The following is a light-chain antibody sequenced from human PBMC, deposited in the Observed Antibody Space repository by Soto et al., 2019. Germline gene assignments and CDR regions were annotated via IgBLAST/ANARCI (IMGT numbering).Light chain of an antibody. CDR2: GAS. CDR1: QSVSSY. CDR3: QQYNNWPLT. Sequence: IVMTQSGANVSVSTGERATLYCRASQSVSSYLAWYQQKPGQAPRLLIYGASTWPTGIPARFSGSGSGTEFTLTISSLLSEDFAIYYCQQYNNWPLTFGQGTKVDI. V-gene: IGKV3-15*01. J-gene: IGKJ1*01.